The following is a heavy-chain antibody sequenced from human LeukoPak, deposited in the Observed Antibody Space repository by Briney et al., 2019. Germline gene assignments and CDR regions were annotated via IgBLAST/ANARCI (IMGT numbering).Heavy chain of an antibody. Sequence: GTSGEVSCKASGGTFSSYAISWVRQAPGQGLEWMGRIIPIIGMSNYTQKFQGRVRITADKSTITAYMELTRLTSADTAVYYCARERGSQARAGMDVWGQGTTVTVSS. J-gene: IGHJ6*02. CDR2: IIPIIGMS. CDR3: ARERGSQARAGMDV. D-gene: IGHD3-16*01. V-gene: IGHV1-69*04. CDR1: GGTFSSYA.